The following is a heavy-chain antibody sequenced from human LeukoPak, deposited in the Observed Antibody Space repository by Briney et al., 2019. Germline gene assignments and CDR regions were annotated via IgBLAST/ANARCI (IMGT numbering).Heavy chain of an antibody. J-gene: IGHJ5*02. D-gene: IGHD6-13*01. V-gene: IGHV3-7*04. CDR3: ARLGVPAAGTYNWFDP. CDR2: IRTDGNQK. Sequence: PSETLSLTCTVSGGSISSGGYYWSWIRQAPGKGLEWVAHIRTDGNQKFYVDSVKGRFTISRDNAKNSLYLQMNSLRADDTAVYYCARLGVPAAGTYNWFDPWGQGTLVTVSS. CDR1: GGSISSGGYY.